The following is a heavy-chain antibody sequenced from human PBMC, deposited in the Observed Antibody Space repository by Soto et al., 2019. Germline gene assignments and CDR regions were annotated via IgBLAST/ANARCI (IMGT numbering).Heavy chain of an antibody. CDR1: GFTFGDYA. D-gene: IGHD3-16*02. Sequence: GGSLRLSCTASGFTFGDYAMSWFRQAPGKGLEWVGFIRSKAYGGTTEYAASVKGRFTISRDDSKSIAYLQMNSLKTEDTAVYYCTRGFQPTKGYYDYIWGSYPRVDYFDYWGKGTLVTVSS. J-gene: IGHJ4*02. V-gene: IGHV3-49*03. CDR3: TRGFQPTKGYYDYIWGSYPRVDYFDY. CDR2: IRSKAYGGTT.